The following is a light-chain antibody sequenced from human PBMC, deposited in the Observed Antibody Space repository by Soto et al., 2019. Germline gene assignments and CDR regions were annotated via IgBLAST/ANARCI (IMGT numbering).Light chain of an antibody. V-gene: IGKV3-20*01. CDR1: PSVPGSD. CDR2: DVS. CDR3: QQYGTSPLT. Sequence: EVVLTQSPGPLSMSPGARATLSCRASPSVPGSDVAWYQQKPGQAPRLPIYDVSSRATGTPERFSGSGSGADFTLNIGRLEPEDFAVYYCQQYGTSPLTFGGGTKVDIK. J-gene: IGKJ4*01.